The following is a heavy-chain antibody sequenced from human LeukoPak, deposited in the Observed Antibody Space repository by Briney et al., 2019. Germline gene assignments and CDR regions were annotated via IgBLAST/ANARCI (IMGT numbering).Heavy chain of an antibody. CDR1: GIRFSTST. V-gene: IGHV3-48*04. CDR2: ISSISGAT. CDR3: ATSLTALDY. D-gene: IGHD2-21*02. Sequence: GGSLRLSCAVSGIRFSTSTMSWVRQAPGKGLEFVAHISSISGATHYAGSVEGRFTVSRDNAKDSLFLQMNSLTAEDTAVYYCATSLTALDYWGQGIRVTVSS. J-gene: IGHJ4*02.